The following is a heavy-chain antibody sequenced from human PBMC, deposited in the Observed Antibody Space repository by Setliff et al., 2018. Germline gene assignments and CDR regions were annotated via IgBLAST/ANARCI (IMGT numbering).Heavy chain of an antibody. CDR1: GGSFSGYY. Sequence: SETLSLTCAVYGGSFSGYYWSWIRQPPGKRLEWMGEIIHSGITNYNPSLKSRLTMSIDTSKSQFSLKLNSVTAAYMAVYYCAREQWLDPPGYYYMDVWAKGTTVTVSS. D-gene: IGHD6-19*01. V-gene: IGHV4-34*12. J-gene: IGHJ6*03. CDR3: AREQWLDPPGYYYMDV. CDR2: IIHSGIT.